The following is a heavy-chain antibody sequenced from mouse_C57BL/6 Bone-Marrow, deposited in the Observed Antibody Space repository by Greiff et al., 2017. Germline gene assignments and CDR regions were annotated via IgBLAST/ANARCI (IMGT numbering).Heavy chain of an antibody. CDR3: ARSASYYYGSSKGYFDG. D-gene: IGHD1-1*01. J-gene: IGHJ1*03. CDR2: ILPGSGST. V-gene: IGHV1-9*01. CDR1: GYTFTGYW. Sequence: QVQLQQSGAELMKPGASVKLSCKATGYTFTGYWIEWVKQRPGHGLEWIGEILPGSGSTNYNEKFKGKATFTADTSSNTAYMQLSSLTTEESAIYYCARSASYYYGSSKGYFDGWGTGTTVTVSS.